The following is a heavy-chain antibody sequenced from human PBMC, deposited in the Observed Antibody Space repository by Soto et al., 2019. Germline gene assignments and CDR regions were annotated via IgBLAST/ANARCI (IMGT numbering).Heavy chain of an antibody. CDR3: AKDWQQLGD. D-gene: IGHD6-13*01. CDR1: GFTFSSHA. CDR2: ISASSGRT. J-gene: IGHJ4*02. V-gene: IGHV3-23*01. Sequence: EVQLLESGGGLEQPGESLRLSCAASGFTFSSHAMSWVRQAPGKGLEWVSTISASSGRTYYADSVKGRFTLSRDNSKNTLYLQMNSLRAEDTAVYYCAKDWQQLGDWGQGTLVTVSS.